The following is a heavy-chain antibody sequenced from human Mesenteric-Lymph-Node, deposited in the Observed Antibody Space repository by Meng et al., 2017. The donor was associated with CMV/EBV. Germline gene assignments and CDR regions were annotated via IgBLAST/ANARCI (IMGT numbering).Heavy chain of an antibody. Sequence: QGQLQQWGAGLLKPSENLSLTCAVYGGSFSGYYWSWIRQPSGKGLEWIGEINHSGSTNYNPSLKSRVTISVDTSKNQFSLKLSSVTAADTAVYYCARHQRWLKSEGGFNYWGQGTLVTVSS. D-gene: IGHD4-23*01. CDR3: ARHQRWLKSEGGFNY. CDR1: GGSFSGYY. CDR2: INHSGST. V-gene: IGHV4-34*01. J-gene: IGHJ4*02.